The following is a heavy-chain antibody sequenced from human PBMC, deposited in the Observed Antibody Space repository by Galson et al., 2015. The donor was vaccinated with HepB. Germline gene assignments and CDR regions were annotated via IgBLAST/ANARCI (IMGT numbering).Heavy chain of an antibody. D-gene: IGHD1-20*01. V-gene: IGHV1-46*01. J-gene: IGHJ6*02. CDR2: INRSGGRT. CDR3: ARRITGTTGGMDV. CDR1: GYTFTSYH. Sequence: SVKVSCKAPGYTFTSYHIHWVRQAPGQGLEWMGIINRSGGRTSYAQKFQGRVTMTRDTSTSTVYMELSSLRSEDTAVYYCARRITGTTGGMDVWGQGTTVIVSS.